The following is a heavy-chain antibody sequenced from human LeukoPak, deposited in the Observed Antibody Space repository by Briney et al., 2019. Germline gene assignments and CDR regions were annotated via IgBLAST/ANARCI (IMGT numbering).Heavy chain of an antibody. J-gene: IGHJ4*02. Sequence: GGSLRLSCAASGFTFSNYYMSWIRQAPGKGLEWVANIKQDGSEKYYVDSVKGRFTISRDNAKNSLYLQMNSLRAEDTAVYYCARGGIRYDSSGYYFSGEFDYWGQGTLVTVSS. D-gene: IGHD3-22*01. CDR1: GFTFSNYY. CDR3: ARGGIRYDSSGYYFSGEFDY. V-gene: IGHV3-7*01. CDR2: IKQDGSEK.